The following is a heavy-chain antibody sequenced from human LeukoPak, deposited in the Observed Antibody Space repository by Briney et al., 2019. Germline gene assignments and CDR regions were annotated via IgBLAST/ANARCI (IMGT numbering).Heavy chain of an antibody. CDR1: GFTFSNFG. D-gene: IGHD3-10*01. Sequence: PGGSLRLSCAASGFTFSNFGMNWVRRAPGKGLEWVLYISSSGTTVYYADSVKGRFTISRDNAKNSLYLQMNSLRAEDTAVYYCAKVDPWVLWFGELHYFDYWGQGTLVTVSS. CDR3: AKVDPWVLWFGELHYFDY. J-gene: IGHJ4*02. CDR2: ISSSGTTV. V-gene: IGHV3-48*01.